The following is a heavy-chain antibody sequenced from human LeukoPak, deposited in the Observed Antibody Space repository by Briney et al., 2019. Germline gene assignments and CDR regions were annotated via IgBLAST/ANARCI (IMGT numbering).Heavy chain of an antibody. CDR2: IPTSGGST. CDR1: GFTFSSYA. V-gene: IGHV3-23*01. J-gene: IGHJ4*02. D-gene: IGHD6-19*01. Sequence: GGSLRLSCAASGFTFSSYAMGWVRQAPGKGLEWVSTIPTSGGSTYYADSVKGRFTISRDNSKNTLYLQVSSLRAEDTAVYYCATGYSAGWSQYFGYRGQGTLVTVSS. CDR3: ATGYSAGWSQYFGY.